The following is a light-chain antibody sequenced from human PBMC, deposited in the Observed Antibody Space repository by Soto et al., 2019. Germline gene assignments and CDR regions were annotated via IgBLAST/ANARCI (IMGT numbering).Light chain of an antibody. CDR1: QTIRRW. Sequence: DIAMPQSPSTLSASVGDRVTITCRASQTIRRWLAWYQQRPGKAPKVLVYDASTLESGVPGRLRGSGSETDFALTISSLQPEDSATYYCQHYKSDTWTFGQGNKVEI. CDR2: DAS. J-gene: IGKJ1*01. V-gene: IGKV1-5*01. CDR3: QHYKSDTWT.